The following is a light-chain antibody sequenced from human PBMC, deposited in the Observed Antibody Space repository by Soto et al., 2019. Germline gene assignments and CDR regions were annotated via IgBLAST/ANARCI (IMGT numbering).Light chain of an antibody. CDR2: GAS. J-gene: IGKJ3*01. CDR3: QQYGSSPRVT. V-gene: IGKV3-20*01. Sequence: EIVLTQSPGTLSLSPGERATLSCRASQTVSNRYLAWYQQKPGQAPRPLIYGASSRAIGVPDRFSGSGSGTDFTLTISRLEPEDFAVYYCQQYGSSPRVTFGPGTKVDIK. CDR1: QTVSNRY.